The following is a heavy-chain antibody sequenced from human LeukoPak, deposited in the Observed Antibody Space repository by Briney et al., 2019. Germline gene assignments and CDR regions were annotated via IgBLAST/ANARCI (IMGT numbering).Heavy chain of an antibody. CDR3: AKDISPLLFSGYDY. V-gene: IGHV4-4*07. J-gene: IGHJ4*02. CDR2: IYTSGST. D-gene: IGHD5-12*01. Sequence: PSETLSLTCTVSGGSISSYYWSWIRQPAGKGLEWIGRIYTSGSTNYNPSLKSRVTMSVDTSKNQFSLKLSSVTAADTAVYYCAKDISPLLFSGYDYWGQGTLVTVSS. CDR1: GGSISSYY.